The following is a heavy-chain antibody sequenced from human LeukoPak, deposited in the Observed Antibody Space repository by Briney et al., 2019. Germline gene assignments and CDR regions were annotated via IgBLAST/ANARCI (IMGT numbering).Heavy chain of an antibody. CDR1: GFTFSSYS. CDR3: ARVGSSPIPFDI. CDR2: ISSSSSYI. J-gene: IGHJ3*02. V-gene: IGHV3-21*01. D-gene: IGHD2-2*02. Sequence: GGSLRLSCAASGFTFSSYSMNWVRQAPGKGLEWVSSISSSSSYIYYADSVKGRFTISRDNAKNSLYLQMNSLRAEDTAVYYCARVGSSPIPFDIWGQGTMVTVSS.